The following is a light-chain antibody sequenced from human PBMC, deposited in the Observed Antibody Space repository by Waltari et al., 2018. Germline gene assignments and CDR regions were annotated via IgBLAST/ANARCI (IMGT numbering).Light chain of an antibody. CDR3: SSYTSSSTWV. CDR1: SSDVGGYNY. J-gene: IGLJ3*02. V-gene: IGLV2-14*01. Sequence: QSALTQPASVSGSPGQSITISCTGTSSDVGGYNYVSWYQQHPGTAPKLMIYDVSKRPPGVSNRFSGSKSGNTASLTISGLQAEDESDYYCSSYTSSSTWVFGGGTKLTVL. CDR2: DVS.